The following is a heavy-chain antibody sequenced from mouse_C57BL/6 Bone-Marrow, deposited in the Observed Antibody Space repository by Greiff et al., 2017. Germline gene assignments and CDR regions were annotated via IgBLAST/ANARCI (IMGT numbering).Heavy chain of an antibody. J-gene: IGHJ2*01. Sequence: QVQLQQPGAELVMPGASVKLSCKASGYTFTSYWMHWVKQRPGQGLEWIGEIDPSDSYTNYNQKFKGKSTLTVDKSSSSAYMQLSSLTSEDSAVYYCSLYYGNLFDYWGQGTTLTVSS. CDR1: GYTFTSYW. CDR3: SLYYGNLFDY. D-gene: IGHD2-1*01. CDR2: IDPSDSYT. V-gene: IGHV1-69*01.